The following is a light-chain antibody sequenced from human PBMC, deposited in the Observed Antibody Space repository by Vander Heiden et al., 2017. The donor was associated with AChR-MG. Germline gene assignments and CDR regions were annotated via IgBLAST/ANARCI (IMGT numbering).Light chain of an antibody. J-gene: IGKJ4*01. CDR1: QSISSY. CDR3: QQSYSTPLT. V-gene: IGKV1-39*01. CDR2: AAS. Sequence: DIQMTQSPSSLSASVGDRVTITCRASQSISSYLNWYLQKPGKAPKLLIFAASSLQSGVPSRFSGSGSGTDFTLTISSLQPEDFATYYCQQSYSTPLTFGGRTKVEIK.